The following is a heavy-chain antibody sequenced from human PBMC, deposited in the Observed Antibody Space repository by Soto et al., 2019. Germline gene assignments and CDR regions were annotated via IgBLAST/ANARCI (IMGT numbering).Heavy chain of an antibody. CDR3: ARQGFGPLHGLVDD. D-gene: IGHD3-10*01. V-gene: IGHV4-59*08. Sequence: QVQLQESGPGLVKPSETLSLSCTVSGGSINSYYWSWIRQSPGKRMEWIGYVHHSWGSSYNPSLQSRVAISLDTSTSQFSLKVTSVTATDTAVYYCARQGFGPLHGLVDDWGQGTTVTVSS. J-gene: IGHJ6*02. CDR1: GGSINSYY. CDR2: VHHSWGS.